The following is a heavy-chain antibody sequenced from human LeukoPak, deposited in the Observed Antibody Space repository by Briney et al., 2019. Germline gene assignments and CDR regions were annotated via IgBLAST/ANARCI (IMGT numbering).Heavy chain of an antibody. Sequence: SVKVSCKASGGTFSSYAISWVRQAPGQGLEWMGGIIPIFGTANYAQKFQGRVTITTDESTSTAYMELSSLRSEDTAVYYCAREITMVRGARAGFDYWDQGTLVTVSS. CDR3: AREITMVRGARAGFDY. V-gene: IGHV1-69*05. D-gene: IGHD3-10*01. CDR2: IIPIFGTA. J-gene: IGHJ4*02. CDR1: GGTFSSYA.